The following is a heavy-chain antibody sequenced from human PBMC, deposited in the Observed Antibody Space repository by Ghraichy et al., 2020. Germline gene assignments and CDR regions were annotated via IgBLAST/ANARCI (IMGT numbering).Heavy chain of an antibody. D-gene: IGHD6-19*01. J-gene: IGHJ4*02. CDR2: ISSNGGST. CDR1: GFTFSSYA. Sequence: GGSLRLSCAASGFTFSSYAMHWVRQAPGKGLEYVSAISSNGGSTYYANSVKGRFTISRDNSKNTLYLQMGSLRAEDMAVYYCARASSGWYGGADYWGQGTLVTVSS. CDR3: ARASSGWYGGADY. V-gene: IGHV3-64*01.